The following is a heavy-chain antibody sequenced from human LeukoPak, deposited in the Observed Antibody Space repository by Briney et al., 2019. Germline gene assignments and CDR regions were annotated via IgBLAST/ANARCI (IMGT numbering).Heavy chain of an antibody. CDR3: ARQDPLGWFDP. D-gene: IGHD1-26*01. J-gene: IGHJ5*02. Sequence: SETLSLTCTVSGGSISSSSYYWGWIRQPPGKGLEWIGSIYYSGSTYYNPSLKSRVTISVDTSKNQFSLKLSSVTAADTAVYYCARQDPLGWFDPWGEGTLVTVSS. V-gene: IGHV4-39*01. CDR2: IYYSGST. CDR1: GGSISSSSYY.